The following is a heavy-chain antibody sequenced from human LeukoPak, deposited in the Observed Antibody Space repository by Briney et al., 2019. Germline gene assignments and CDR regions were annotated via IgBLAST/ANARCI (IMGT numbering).Heavy chain of an antibody. V-gene: IGHV4-38-2*01. J-gene: IGHJ3*02. D-gene: IGHD2-2*02. CDR3: ARPVGYCSSASCYIRWNVFDI. CDR2: IYHSGIT. CDR1: GYSISTGYY. Sequence: SETLSLTCAVSGYSISTGYYWGWIRQPPGKGLEWIGSIYHSGITYYNPSLKSRVTISGDTSKNQISLKLTSVTAADTAVYYCARPVGYCSSASCYIRWNVFDIWGQGTMVTASS.